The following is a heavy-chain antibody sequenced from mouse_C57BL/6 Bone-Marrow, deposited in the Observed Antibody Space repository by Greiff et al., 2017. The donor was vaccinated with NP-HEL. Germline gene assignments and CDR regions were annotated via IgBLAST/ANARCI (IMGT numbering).Heavy chain of an antibody. D-gene: IGHD4-1*01. CDR3: ARYLTGTGFAY. CDR1: GFTFTDYY. V-gene: IGHV7-3*01. CDR2: IRNKAYGYTT. Sequence: QLESGGGLVQPGGSLSLSCAASGFTFTDYYMIWVRQPPGKALEWLGFIRNKAYGYTTEYSASVKGRFTISRDNSQSIFYRQMNALRAEDSATYYCARYLTGTGFAYWGQGTLVTVSA. J-gene: IGHJ3*01.